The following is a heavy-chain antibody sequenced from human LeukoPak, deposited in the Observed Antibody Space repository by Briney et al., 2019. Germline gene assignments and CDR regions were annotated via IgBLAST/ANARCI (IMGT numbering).Heavy chain of an antibody. Sequence: ASVKVSCKTSGYAFTDYYIHWVRQDPGQGLEWMGGSNPNSGGTNYAQKFQGRVTMTRDTSINTAYMELSSLRSDDTAVYYCARQGGAMIAVVKVALDIWGQGTMVTVSS. CDR1: GYAFTDYY. V-gene: IGHV1-2*02. CDR2: SNPNSGGT. CDR3: ARQGGAMIAVVKVALDI. J-gene: IGHJ3*02. D-gene: IGHD3-22*01.